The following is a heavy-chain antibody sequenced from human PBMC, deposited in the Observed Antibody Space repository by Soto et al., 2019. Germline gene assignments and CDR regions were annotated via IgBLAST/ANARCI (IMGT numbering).Heavy chain of an antibody. CDR2: IYYSGST. D-gene: IGHD5-18*01. Sequence: ETLSLTCTVSGGSISSSSYYWGWIRQPPGKGLEWIGSIYYSGSTYYNPSLKSRVTISVDTSKNQFSLKLSSVTAADTAVYYCARVTASYGMDVWGQGTTVTVSS. V-gene: IGHV4-39*01. CDR1: GGSISSSSYY. CDR3: ARVTASYGMDV. J-gene: IGHJ6*02.